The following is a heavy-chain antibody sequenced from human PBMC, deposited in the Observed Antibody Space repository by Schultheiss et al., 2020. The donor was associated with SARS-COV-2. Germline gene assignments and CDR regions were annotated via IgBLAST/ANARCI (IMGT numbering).Heavy chain of an antibody. CDR2: IWYDGSIK. CDR3: ARDLDTAMVTAGMDV. D-gene: IGHD5-18*01. V-gene: IGHV3-33*08. Sequence: GGSLRLSCAASGFTFSSYEMNWVRQAPGKGLEWVAVIWYDGSIKYYADSVKGRFTISRDNSKNTLYLQMNSLRAEDTAVYYCARDLDTAMVTAGMDVWGQGTTVTVSS. J-gene: IGHJ6*02. CDR1: GFTFSSYE.